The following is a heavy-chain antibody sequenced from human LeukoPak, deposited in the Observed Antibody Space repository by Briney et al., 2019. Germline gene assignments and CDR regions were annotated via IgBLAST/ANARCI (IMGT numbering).Heavy chain of an antibody. CDR3: TRTPDGVDY. J-gene: IGHJ4*02. CDR2: IKEDGSEI. Sequence: GGSLRLSCAASGFTFSNYWMTWVRQAPGKGLEWVANIKEDGSEIFYVDTVKGRFTISRDNARNSLYLQMNSLRAEDTAVYYCTRTPDGVDYWGQGTLVTVSS. D-gene: IGHD3-10*01. V-gene: IGHV3-7*01. CDR1: GFTFSNYW.